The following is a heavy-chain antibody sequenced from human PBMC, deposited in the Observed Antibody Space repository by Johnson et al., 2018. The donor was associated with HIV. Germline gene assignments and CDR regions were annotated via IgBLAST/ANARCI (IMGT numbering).Heavy chain of an antibody. CDR1: GFTFSSYD. D-gene: IGHD3-16*01. CDR2: IGTAGDT. J-gene: IGHJ3*02. Sequence: VQLVESGGGLVQPGGSLRLYCAASGFTFSSYDMHWVRQATGKGLEWVSAIGTAGDTYYRGSVKGRFTISRENAKNSLYLQMNSLRAGDTAVYYCARSDRAEGGRGDAFHIWGQGTMVTVSS. CDR3: ARSDRAEGGRGDAFHI. V-gene: IGHV3-13*01.